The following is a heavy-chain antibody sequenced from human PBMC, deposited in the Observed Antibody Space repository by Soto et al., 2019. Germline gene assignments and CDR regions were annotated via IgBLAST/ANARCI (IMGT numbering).Heavy chain of an antibody. Sequence: QVQLVQSGAEVKKPGASVKVSCKASGYTFTSYGISWVRQAPGQGLEWMGWISAYNGNTNYAQKLQGRVTMTTDTSTSKAYMELRSLRSDDTAVYYCASTCTSCSLGGWFDPWGQGTLVTVSS. V-gene: IGHV1-18*01. J-gene: IGHJ5*02. CDR3: ASTCTSCSLGGWFDP. CDR2: ISAYNGNT. CDR1: GYTFTSYG. D-gene: IGHD2-2*01.